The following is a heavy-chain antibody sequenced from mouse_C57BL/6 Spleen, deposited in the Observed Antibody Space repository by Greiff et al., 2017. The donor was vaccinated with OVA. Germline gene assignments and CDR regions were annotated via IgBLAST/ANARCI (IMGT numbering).Heavy chain of an antibody. D-gene: IGHD1-1*01. V-gene: IGHV14-4*01. Sequence: VQLQQSGAELVRPGASVKLSCTASGFNIKDDYMHWVKQRPEQGLEWIGWIDPENGDTEYASKFQGKATITADTSSNTAYLQLSSLTSEDTAVYYCTTTVVGGDYRGQGTTLTVSS. CDR1: GFNIKDDY. J-gene: IGHJ2*01. CDR3: TTTVVGGDY. CDR2: IDPENGDT.